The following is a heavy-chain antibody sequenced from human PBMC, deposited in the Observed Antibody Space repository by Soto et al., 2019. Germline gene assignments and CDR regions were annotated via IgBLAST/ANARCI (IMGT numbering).Heavy chain of an antibody. CDR1: GGTFSSYA. CDR2: IIPIFGTA. J-gene: IGHJ6*02. CDR3: ARAEYSSSRGCYYGMDV. D-gene: IGHD6-6*01. V-gene: IGHV1-69*13. Sequence: SVKVSCKASGGTFSSYAISWVRQAPGQGLEWMGGIIPIFGTANYAQKFQGRVTITADESTSTAYMELSSLRSEDTAVYYCARAEYSSSRGCYYGMDVSGQGTTVTVFS.